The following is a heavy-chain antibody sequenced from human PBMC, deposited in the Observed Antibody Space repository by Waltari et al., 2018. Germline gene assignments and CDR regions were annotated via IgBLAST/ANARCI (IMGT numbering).Heavy chain of an antibody. Sequence: QVQQVQSGAEVKKPGASVKVSCKASGYTFTGYYMHWLRPAPGQGLEWMGWINPNSGGTNYAQKFQGRVTMTRDTSISTAYMELSRLRSDDTAVYYCARSPGGFWSGSTRDYFDYWGQGTLVTVSS. CDR2: INPNSGGT. CDR1: GYTFTGYY. V-gene: IGHV1-2*02. CDR3: ARSPGGFWSGSTRDYFDY. J-gene: IGHJ4*02. D-gene: IGHD3-3*01.